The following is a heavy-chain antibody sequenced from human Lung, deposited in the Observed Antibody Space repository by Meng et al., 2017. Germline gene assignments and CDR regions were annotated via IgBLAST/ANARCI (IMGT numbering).Heavy chain of an antibody. CDR2: ISESGNYR. Sequence: EVQLVEPGGGLVKPGWSLRLSCAASGLILSDYSSNCVRRAPGKGLEWVSSISESGNYRYYADSVKGRFTVTRDNAKNSLYLQMNSLRAEDTAVYYCARGDGSGSLFENWGQGTLVTVSS. CDR1: GLILSDYS. D-gene: IGHD3-10*01. J-gene: IGHJ4*02. V-gene: IGHV3-21*01. CDR3: ARGDGSGSLFEN.